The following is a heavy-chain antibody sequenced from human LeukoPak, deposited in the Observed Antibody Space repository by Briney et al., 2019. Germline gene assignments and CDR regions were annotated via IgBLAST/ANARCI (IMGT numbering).Heavy chain of an antibody. J-gene: IGHJ4*02. D-gene: IGHD6-13*01. Sequence: GGSLRLSCAASGFTFSNYWMHWVRKAPGKWRVCVSRFMSDGSSTSFADCVQGRFPIPRDNGKNTLYLQMNSLKAEDTAVYYCARGGDSSNWYPGYFDYWGQGALVTVSS. CDR2: FMSDGSST. CDR3: ARGGDSSNWYPGYFDY. CDR1: GFTFSNYW. V-gene: IGHV3-74*01.